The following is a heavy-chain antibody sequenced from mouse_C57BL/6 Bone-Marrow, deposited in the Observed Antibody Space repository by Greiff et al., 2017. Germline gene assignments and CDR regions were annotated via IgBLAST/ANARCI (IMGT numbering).Heavy chain of an antibody. CDR2: IYPRSGNT. CDR1: GYTFTSYG. Sequence: VKLQESGAELARPGASVKLSCKASGYTFTSYGISWVKQRTGQGLEWIGEIYPRSGNTYYNEKFKGKATLTADKSSSTAYMELRSLTSEDSAVYFCARGKDFWYCDVWGTGTTVTVSS. J-gene: IGHJ1*03. CDR3: ARGKDFWYCDV. V-gene: IGHV1-81*01.